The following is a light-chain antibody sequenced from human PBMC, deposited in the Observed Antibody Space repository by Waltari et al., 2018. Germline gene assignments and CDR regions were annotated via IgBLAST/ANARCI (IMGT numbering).Light chain of an antibody. CDR3: MISHSSASV. J-gene: IGLJ2*01. CDR1: SGTNVGYHR. CDR2: YNSDSDK. V-gene: IGLV5-45*03. Sequence: QAVLTQPSSLSASPGVSARLTCTLRSGTNVGYHRIYWYQQKSGRPPQYLLRYNSDSDKQQASGVPSHFSVSKEASANAWILLISGLHSEDAADYYCMISHSSASVFGGGTKLTVL.